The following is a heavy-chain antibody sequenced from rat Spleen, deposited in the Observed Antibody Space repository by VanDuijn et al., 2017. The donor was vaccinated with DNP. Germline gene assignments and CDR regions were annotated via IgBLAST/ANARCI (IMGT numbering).Heavy chain of an antibody. CDR2: ISNSGSRA. J-gene: IGHJ3*01. CDR3: ARSRLPGYYPFAC. Sequence: EVQLVESGGGLVQPGRSLKLSCAASGFTFSNYYMAWVRQAPKKGLEWVATISNSGSRAYYPDSVKGRFTISRDDAKSSLYLQMNSLKSEDTATYYCARSRLPGYYPFACWGQGTLVTVSS. V-gene: IGHV5-7*01. D-gene: IGHD1-4*01. CDR1: GFTFSNYY.